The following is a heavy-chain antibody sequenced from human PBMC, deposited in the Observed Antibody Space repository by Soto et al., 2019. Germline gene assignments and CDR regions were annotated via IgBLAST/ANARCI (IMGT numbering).Heavy chain of an antibody. Sequence: QVQLQQWGAGLLKPSETLSLTCAVYGGSFSGYYWSWIRQPPGKGLEWIGEINHSGSTNYNPSLNGGVTISVDTSSNQFSLKLSSVTDADTAVYYCARGWGRIFDYWGQGTLVTVSS. V-gene: IGHV4-34*01. CDR1: GGSFSGYY. CDR3: ARGWGRIFDY. D-gene: IGHD7-27*01. CDR2: INHSGST. J-gene: IGHJ4*02.